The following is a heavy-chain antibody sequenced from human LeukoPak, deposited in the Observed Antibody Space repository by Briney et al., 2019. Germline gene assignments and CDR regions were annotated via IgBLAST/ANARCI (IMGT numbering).Heavy chain of an antibody. Sequence: GSLRLSCAASGFTFSTYSMNWIRQPPGKGLEWIGSIYYSGSTYYNPSLKSRVTISVDTSKNQFSLKLSSVTAADTAVYYCARDLAAGYFDYWGQGTLVTVSS. CDR3: ARDLAAGYFDY. CDR2: IYYSGST. V-gene: IGHV4-39*07. CDR1: GFTFSTYS. D-gene: IGHD6-25*01. J-gene: IGHJ4*02.